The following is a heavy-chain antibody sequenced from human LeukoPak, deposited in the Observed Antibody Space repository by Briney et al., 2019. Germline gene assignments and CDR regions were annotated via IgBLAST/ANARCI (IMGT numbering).Heavy chain of an antibody. Sequence: PGGSLRLSCAASGFTFDDYTMHWVRQAPGKGLEWVSLISWDGGSTYYADSVKGRFTISRDNSKNSLYLQMNSLRTEDTALYYCAKPYSDDGDYMDVWGKGTTVTVSS. CDR3: AKPYSDDGDYMDV. D-gene: IGHD1-26*01. CDR2: ISWDGGST. CDR1: GFTFDDYT. V-gene: IGHV3-43*01. J-gene: IGHJ6*03.